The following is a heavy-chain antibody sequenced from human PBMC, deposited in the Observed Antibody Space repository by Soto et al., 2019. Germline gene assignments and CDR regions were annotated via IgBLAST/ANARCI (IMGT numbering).Heavy chain of an antibody. CDR1: GFTFSSYA. D-gene: IGHD3-10*01. CDR3: AKDLIELLWFGELSPMDV. J-gene: IGHJ6*03. CDR2: FSGSGGSQ. Sequence: GESLKISCAASGFTFSSYAMSWVRQAPGKGLEWVSAFSGSGGSQYYADSVKGRFTMSRHNSKNTLYLQMNSPRAEDTAVYYCAKDLIELLWFGELSPMDVWGKGTTVTVSS. V-gene: IGHV3-23*01.